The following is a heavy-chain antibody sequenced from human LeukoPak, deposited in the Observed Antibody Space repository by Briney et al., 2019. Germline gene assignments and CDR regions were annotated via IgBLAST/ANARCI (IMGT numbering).Heavy chain of an antibody. J-gene: IGHJ4*02. CDR3: ATSEYSYGCFDY. Sequence: ASVKISCKASGYTFTDYYMHWVRQAPGQGLEWMGWISAYNGNTNYAQKLQGRVTMTTDTSTSTAYMELRSLRSDDTAVYYCATSEYSYGCFDYWGQGTLVTVSS. D-gene: IGHD5-18*01. CDR2: ISAYNGNT. V-gene: IGHV1-18*04. CDR1: GYTFTDYY.